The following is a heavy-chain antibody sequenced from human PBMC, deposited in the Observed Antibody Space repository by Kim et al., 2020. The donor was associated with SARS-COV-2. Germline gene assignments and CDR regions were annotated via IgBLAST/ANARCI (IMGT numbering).Heavy chain of an antibody. Sequence: GGSLRLSCAASGFTFSNYWMHWVRQAPGKGLVWVSRINTDGSSTTSADSVKGRFTISRDNAKNKLYLQMNSLRAEDTAVYYCARLYGASGKNAFDIWGQGTMVTVSS. V-gene: IGHV3-74*01. CDR2: INTDGSST. J-gene: IGHJ3*02. CDR3: ARLYGASGKNAFDI. D-gene: IGHD4-17*01. CDR1: GFTFSNYW.